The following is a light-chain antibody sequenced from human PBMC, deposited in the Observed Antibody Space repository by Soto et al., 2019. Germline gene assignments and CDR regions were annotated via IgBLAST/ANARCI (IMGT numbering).Light chain of an antibody. CDR2: DVS. CDR1: SSDVGGYDY. V-gene: IGLV2-14*01. CDR3: NSYTSSSTVA. Sequence: QSALTQPASVSESPGQSVTISCTGTSSDVGGYDYVSWYQQHPGKAPQLLIYDVSIRPSGVSDRFSGSKSGNTASLTISGLQAEDGADYYCNSYTSSSTVAFGGGTKVTVL. J-gene: IGLJ2*01.